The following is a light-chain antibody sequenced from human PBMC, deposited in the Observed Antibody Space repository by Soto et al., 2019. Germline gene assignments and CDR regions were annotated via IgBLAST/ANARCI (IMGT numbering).Light chain of an antibody. Sequence: QPVLTQPPSASGTPGQRVTISCSGSSSNIGSNTVNWYQQLPGTAPKLLIYSNNQRPSGVPDRFSGSKSGTSASLAISGLQSEDEADYYCAAWDDSLNGPGVVFGGGTQLT. V-gene: IGLV1-44*01. CDR3: AAWDDSLNGPGVV. CDR2: SNN. J-gene: IGLJ2*01. CDR1: SSNIGSNT.